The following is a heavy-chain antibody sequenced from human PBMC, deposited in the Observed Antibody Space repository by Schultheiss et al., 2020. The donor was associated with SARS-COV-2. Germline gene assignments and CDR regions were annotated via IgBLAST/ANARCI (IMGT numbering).Heavy chain of an antibody. CDR2: ISSSSSTK. CDR3: ASRLGIAASGALFDY. CDR1: GFTFSSYA. V-gene: IGHV3-48*04. Sequence: GESLKISCAASGFTFSSYAMTWVRQAPGKGLEWVSSISSSSSTKHYADSVKGRFTISRDNAKNSLYLQMNSLRAEDTAVYYCASRLGIAASGALFDYWGQGTLVTVSS. D-gene: IGHD6-13*01. J-gene: IGHJ4*02.